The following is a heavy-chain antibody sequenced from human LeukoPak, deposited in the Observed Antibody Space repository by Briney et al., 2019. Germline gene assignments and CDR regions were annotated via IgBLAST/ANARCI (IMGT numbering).Heavy chain of an antibody. V-gene: IGHV3-33*01. J-gene: IGHJ4*02. CDR1: GFXFSXXX. Sequence: GGSLRLSCAASGFXFSXXXXXWVXXXPXKXXEXVAAIWYDGSNQYYTDSVKGRFTISRDNSKNTLSLQMNSLRAEDTAVYYCAGVGQQLVWYFDYWGQGTLVTVSS. CDR2: IWYDGSNQ. CDR3: AGVGQQLVWYFDY. D-gene: IGHD6-13*01.